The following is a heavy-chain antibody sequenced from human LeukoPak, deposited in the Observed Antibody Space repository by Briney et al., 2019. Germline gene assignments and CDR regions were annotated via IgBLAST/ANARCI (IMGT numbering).Heavy chain of an antibody. J-gene: IGHJ5*02. D-gene: IGHD3-3*01. CDR2: ISGSGGST. Sequence: GGSLRLSCVASGFTFTKCAMSWIRQAPGKGLEWVSAISGSGGSTYYADSVKGRFTISRDNSKNTLYLQMNSLRAEDTAVYYCAKDRKYDFWSGYGSWGQGTLVTVSS. CDR1: GFTFTKCA. V-gene: IGHV3-23*01. CDR3: AKDRKYDFWSGYGS.